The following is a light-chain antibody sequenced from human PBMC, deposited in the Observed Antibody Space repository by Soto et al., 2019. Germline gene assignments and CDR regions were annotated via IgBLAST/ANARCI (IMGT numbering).Light chain of an antibody. V-gene: IGKV3-15*01. Sequence: EIAMTQSPDTLSVSPGDRATLSCRASQGVRSDLAWYQQKAGQSPRLLIYAASTRATGIPARFSGSGSGTEFTLTISSLQSEDFAVYHCQQYTNWPLTFGGGTKVDIK. CDR2: AAS. J-gene: IGKJ4*01. CDR3: QQYTNWPLT. CDR1: QGVRSD.